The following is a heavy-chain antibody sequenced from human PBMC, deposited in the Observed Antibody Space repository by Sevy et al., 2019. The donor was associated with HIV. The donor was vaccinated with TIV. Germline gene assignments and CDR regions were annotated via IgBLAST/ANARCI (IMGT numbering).Heavy chain of an antibody. J-gene: IGHJ4*02. CDR2: ITWDGGSP. V-gene: IGHV3-43D*03. CDR3: AKDIAGGGSGSYYFDY. Sequence: GGSLRLSCTASGFTFDDYTMDWVRQAPGKGLEWVSSITWDGGSPYYADSVKGRFTISRDNSKNSLYLQMNSLRPEETALYYCAKDIAGGGSGSYYFDYWGQGTLVTVSS. CDR1: GFTFDDYT. D-gene: IGHD3-10*01.